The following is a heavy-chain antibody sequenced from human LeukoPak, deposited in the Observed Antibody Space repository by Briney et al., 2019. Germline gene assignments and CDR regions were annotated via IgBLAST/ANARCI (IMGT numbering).Heavy chain of an antibody. Sequence: PQASVKVSCKASGGTFSSYAISWVRQAPGQGLEWMGRIIPILGIANYARKFQGRVTITADKSTSTAYMELSSLRSEDTAVYYCARDAGYSSGWYPFDYWGQGTLVTVSS. V-gene: IGHV1-69*04. CDR1: GGTFSSYA. CDR3: ARDAGYSSGWYPFDY. J-gene: IGHJ4*02. D-gene: IGHD6-19*01. CDR2: IIPILGIA.